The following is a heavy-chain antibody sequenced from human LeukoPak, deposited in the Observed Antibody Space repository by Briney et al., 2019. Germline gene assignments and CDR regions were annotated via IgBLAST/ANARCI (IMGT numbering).Heavy chain of an antibody. V-gene: IGHV4-4*07. D-gene: IGHD3-10*01. CDR1: GGSISSY. J-gene: IGHJ5*02. CDR3: ARDSGTTGEVKFDP. CDR2: ISGTT. Sequence: SETLSLTCTVSGGSISSYWSWIRQPAGKGLEWIGRISGTTTYNPSLKSRVCMSIDTSKNQFSLKLMSVTAADTAVYCCARDSGTTGEVKFDPWGQGTLVTVSS.